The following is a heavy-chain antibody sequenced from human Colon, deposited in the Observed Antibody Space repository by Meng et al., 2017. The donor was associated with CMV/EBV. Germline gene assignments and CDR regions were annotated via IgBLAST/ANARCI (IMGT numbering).Heavy chain of an antibody. CDR2: INPNSGGT. J-gene: IGHJ4*02. Sequence: ASVKVSCKASGYTFTAYYMHWVRQAPGQGLEWMGWINPNSGGTKYAQKFQGRVTMTRDTSISTAYMELSRLRSDDTAVYYCARGPEGYCSSTSCYTLDYWGQGTLVTVSS. CDR3: ARGPEGYCSSTSCYTLDY. CDR1: GYTFTAYY. D-gene: IGHD2-2*02. V-gene: IGHV1-2*02.